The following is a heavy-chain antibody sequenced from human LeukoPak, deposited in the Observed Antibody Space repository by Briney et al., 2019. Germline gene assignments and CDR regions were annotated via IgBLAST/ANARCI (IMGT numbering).Heavy chain of an antibody. D-gene: IGHD2-21*01. V-gene: IGHV4-61*02. CDR3: ARGWIANRLYFDY. Sequence: SETLSLTCTVSGGSISSGSYYWSWIRQPAGKGLEWIGRIYTSGSTNYNPSLKSRVTISVDTSKNQFSLKLSSVTAVDTAVYYCARGWIANRLYFDYWGQGTLVTVSS. CDR1: GGSISSGSYY. CDR2: IYTSGST. J-gene: IGHJ4*02.